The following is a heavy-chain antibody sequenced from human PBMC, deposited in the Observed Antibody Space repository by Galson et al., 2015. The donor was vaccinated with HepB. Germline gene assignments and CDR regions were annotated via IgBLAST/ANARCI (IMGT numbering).Heavy chain of an antibody. CDR1: GFTFSSYG. CDR3: AKDLEQLVRSAWFDP. J-gene: IGHJ5*02. V-gene: IGHV3-30*18. D-gene: IGHD6-6*01. CDR2: ISYDGSNK. Sequence: SLRLSCAASGFTFSSYGMHWVRQAPGKGLEWVAVISYDGSNKYYADSVKGRFTITRDNSKNTLYLQMNSLRAEDTAVYYCAKDLEQLVRSAWFDPWGQGTLVTVSS.